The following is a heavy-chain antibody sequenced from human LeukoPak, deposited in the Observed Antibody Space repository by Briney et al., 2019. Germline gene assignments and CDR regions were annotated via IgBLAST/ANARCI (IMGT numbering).Heavy chain of an antibody. Sequence: ASVKVSCKVSGYTLTELSMHWVRQAPGKGLEWMGGFDPGDGETIYAQKFQGRVTMTEDTSTDTAYMELSSLRSEDTAVYYCATGVGGSRATDAFDIWGQGTMVTVSS. D-gene: IGHD1-26*01. CDR3: ATGVGGSRATDAFDI. CDR2: FDPGDGET. V-gene: IGHV1-24*01. CDR1: GYTLTELS. J-gene: IGHJ3*02.